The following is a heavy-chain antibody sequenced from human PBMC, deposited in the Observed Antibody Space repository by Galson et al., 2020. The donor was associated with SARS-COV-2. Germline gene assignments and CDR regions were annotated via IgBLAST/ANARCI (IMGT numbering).Heavy chain of an antibody. CDR2: ISYDGSNK. CDR3: ARERLEY. CDR1: GFTFSSYA. Sequence: QLGESLKISCAASGFTFSSYAMHWVRQAPGKGLEWVAVISYDGSNKYYADSVKGRFTISRDNSKNTLYLQMNSLRAEDTAVYYCARERLEYWGQGTLVTVSS. D-gene: IGHD1-1*01. J-gene: IGHJ4*02. V-gene: IGHV3-30*04.